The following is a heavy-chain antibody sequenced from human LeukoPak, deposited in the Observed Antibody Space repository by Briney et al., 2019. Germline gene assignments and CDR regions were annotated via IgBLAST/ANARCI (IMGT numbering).Heavy chain of an antibody. D-gene: IGHD2-21*02. Sequence: GGSLRLSCAASGFTFSSYSMNWVRHAPGMGLEWVSSISSSSSYIYYADSVKGRFTISRDNAKNSLYLQMNSLRAEDTAVYYCAKDRHIVVVTAINWGQGTLLTVSS. CDR3: AKDRHIVVVTAIN. CDR1: GFTFSSYS. J-gene: IGHJ4*02. CDR2: ISSSSSYI. V-gene: IGHV3-21*04.